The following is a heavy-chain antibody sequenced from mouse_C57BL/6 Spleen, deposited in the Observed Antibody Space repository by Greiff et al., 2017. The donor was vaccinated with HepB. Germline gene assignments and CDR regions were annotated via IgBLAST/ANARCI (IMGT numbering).Heavy chain of an antibody. V-gene: IGHV5-4*01. Sequence: DVHLVESGGGLVKPGGSLKLSCAASGFTFSSYAMSWVRQTPEKRLEWVATISDGGSYTYYPDNVKGRFTISRDNDKNNLYLQMSHLKSEDTAMYYFARANYYGSSYDYYAMDYWGQGTSVTVSS. D-gene: IGHD1-1*01. CDR2: ISDGGSYT. CDR3: ARANYYGSSYDYYAMDY. J-gene: IGHJ4*01. CDR1: GFTFSSYA.